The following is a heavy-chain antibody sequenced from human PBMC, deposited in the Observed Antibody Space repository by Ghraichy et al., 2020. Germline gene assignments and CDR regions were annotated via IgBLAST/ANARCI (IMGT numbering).Heavy chain of an antibody. J-gene: IGHJ6*03. Sequence: GGSLRLSCVASGSSFSCCGMHWVRQAPGKGLEWVAVISFDGRNKYYSDSVKGRFTIYRDNAMNTLFLQMNSLRPEDTAVYYCAKDTGDSVNAEYMDVWEKGTAVSV. CDR2: ISFDGRNK. D-gene: IGHD2-21*01. V-gene: IGHV3-30*18. CDR1: GSSFSCCG. CDR3: AKDTGDSVNAEYMDV.